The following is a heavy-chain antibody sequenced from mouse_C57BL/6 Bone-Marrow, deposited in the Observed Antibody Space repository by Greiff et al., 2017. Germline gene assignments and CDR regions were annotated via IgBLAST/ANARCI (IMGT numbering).Heavy chain of an antibody. D-gene: IGHD2-4*01. CDR2: INPNYGTT. Sequence: VQLQQSGPELVKPGASVQISCKASGYSFTDYNMNWVKQSNGKSLEWIGVINPNYGTTSYNQKFKGKATLTVDQSSSTAYMQLNSLTSEDYSVYYCATGYDYDYAMDYWGQGTSVTVTS. CDR1: GYSFTDYN. V-gene: IGHV1-39*01. J-gene: IGHJ4*01. CDR3: ATGYDYDYAMDY.